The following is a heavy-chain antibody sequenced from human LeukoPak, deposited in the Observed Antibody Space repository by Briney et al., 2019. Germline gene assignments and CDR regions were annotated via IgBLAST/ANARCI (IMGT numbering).Heavy chain of an antibody. D-gene: IGHD3-10*01. V-gene: IGHV4-4*09. J-gene: IGHJ4*02. CDR2: IYTSGST. Sequence: SETLSLTCTVSGGSISSYYWSWIRQPPGKGLEWIWYIYTSGSTNYNPSLKSRVTISVDTSKNQFSLKLSSVTAADTAVYYCARRSWGVYYFDYWGQGTLVTVSS. CDR1: GGSISSYY. CDR3: ARRSWGVYYFDY.